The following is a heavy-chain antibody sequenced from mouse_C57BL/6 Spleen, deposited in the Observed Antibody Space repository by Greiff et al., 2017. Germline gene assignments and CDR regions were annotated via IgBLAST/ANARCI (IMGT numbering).Heavy chain of an antibody. D-gene: IGHD1-1*01. V-gene: IGHV2-2*01. CDR1: GFSLTSYG. J-gene: IGHJ2*01. CDR2: IWSGGST. Sequence: VKLVESGPGLVQPSQSLSITCTVSGFSLTSYGVHWVRQSPGKGLEWLGVIWSGGSTDYNAAFISRLSISKDNSKSQVFFKMNSLQADDTAIYYCARNVDYGSSYYFDYWGQGTTLTVSS. CDR3: ARNVDYGSSYYFDY.